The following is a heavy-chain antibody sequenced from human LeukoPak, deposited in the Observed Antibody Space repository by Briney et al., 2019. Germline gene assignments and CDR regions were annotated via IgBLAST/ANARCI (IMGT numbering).Heavy chain of an antibody. J-gene: IGHJ4*02. CDR2: IYSGGDT. D-gene: IGHD6-19*01. Sequence: PGGSLRLSCAASGFTVSSNYMSWVRQAPGKGLEWVSVIYSGGDTYYADSVKGRFTLSRDNSKNTLYLQMNSLRAEDTAVYYCARVAVGAGTDYFDYWGQGTLVTVSS. CDR1: GFTVSSNY. V-gene: IGHV3-53*01. CDR3: ARVAVGAGTDYFDY.